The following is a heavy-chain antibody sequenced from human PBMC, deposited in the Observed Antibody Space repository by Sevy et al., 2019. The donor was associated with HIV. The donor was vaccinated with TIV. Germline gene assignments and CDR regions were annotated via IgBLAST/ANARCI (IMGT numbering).Heavy chain of an antibody. J-gene: IGHJ4*02. CDR3: ASQRGGYERLYYFDS. CDR2: ISDSSATI. CDR1: GFTYS. D-gene: IGHD5-12*01. Sequence: GGSLRLSCVASGFTYSMNWVRQAPGKGLEWVSYISDSSATIHYADSVKGQFTISRDNAKNSLYLQMNTLRAEDTAVYYCASQRGGYERLYYFDSWGQGTLVTVSS. V-gene: IGHV3-48*01.